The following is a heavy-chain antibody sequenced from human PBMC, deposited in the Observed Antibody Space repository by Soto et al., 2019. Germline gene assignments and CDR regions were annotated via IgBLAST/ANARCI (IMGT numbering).Heavy chain of an antibody. J-gene: IGHJ6*02. Sequence: GGSLRLSCAASGFTFSSYSIHWVRQAPGRGLEWVSYISSSGSTIYYADSVKGRFTISRDNAKNSLYLQMNSLRAEDTAVYYCARDLGGEAYSSSWYYYYGMDVWGQGTTVTSP. CDR2: ISSSGSTI. V-gene: IGHV3-48*04. CDR3: ARDLGGEAYSSSWYYYYGMDV. D-gene: IGHD6-13*01. CDR1: GFTFSSYS.